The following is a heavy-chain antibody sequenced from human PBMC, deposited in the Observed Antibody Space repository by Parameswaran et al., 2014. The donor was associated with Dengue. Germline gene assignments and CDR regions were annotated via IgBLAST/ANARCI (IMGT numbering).Heavy chain of an antibody. D-gene: IGHD3-10*01. CDR2: ISAYNGNT. Sequence: SWVRQAPGQGLEWMGWISAYNGNTSYAQKLQGRVTMTTDTSTSTAYMELRSLRSDDTAVYYCARRDGSGSYYNGASYYYYYYGMDVWGQGTTVTVSS. V-gene: IGHV1-18*01. J-gene: IGHJ6*02. CDR3: ARRDGSGSYYNGASYYYYYYGMDV.